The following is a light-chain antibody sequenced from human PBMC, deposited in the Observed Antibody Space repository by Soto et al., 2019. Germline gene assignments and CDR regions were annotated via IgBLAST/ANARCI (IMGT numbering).Light chain of an antibody. CDR2: KAS. CDR1: QSISGW. CDR3: QQYYSPVT. Sequence: DIQMTQSPSALSVSVGDRVTITCRASQSISGWLAWYQQKPGKAPKLLIYKASTLESGVPSRFSGSGSGTEFTLTISSLQPDDFGTYYCQQYYSPVTFGQGTKVEIK. J-gene: IGKJ1*01. V-gene: IGKV1-5*03.